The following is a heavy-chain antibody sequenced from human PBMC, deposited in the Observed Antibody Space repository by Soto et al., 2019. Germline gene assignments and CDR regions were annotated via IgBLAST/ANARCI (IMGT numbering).Heavy chain of an antibody. Sequence: GGSLRLSCAASGFTFTSYTMHWVRQAPGKGLEWVAVMSYDGTRTDYVDAVKGRFTISRDTSKNTLYLQMNNLRPDDTAMYYCARDRAYGDRNWFDPWGRGTLVTVSS. D-gene: IGHD4-17*01. CDR1: GFTFTSYT. CDR2: MSYDGTRT. CDR3: ARDRAYGDRNWFDP. V-gene: IGHV3-30-3*01. J-gene: IGHJ5*02.